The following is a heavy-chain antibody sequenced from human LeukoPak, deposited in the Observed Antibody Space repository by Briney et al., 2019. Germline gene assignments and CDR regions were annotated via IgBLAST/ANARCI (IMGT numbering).Heavy chain of an antibody. CDR3: ATYGSGSYYRKAFDY. J-gene: IGHJ4*02. D-gene: IGHD3-10*01. V-gene: IGHV3-23*01. CDR2: ITISGGTT. Sequence: GGSLRLSCAASGFTFSSYAMSWVRQAPGKGLEWVSSITISGGTTYYADSVKGRLTISRDNSKTTLYLQMNSLRAEDTAVYYCATYGSGSYYRKAFDYWGQGTLVTVSS. CDR1: GFTFSSYA.